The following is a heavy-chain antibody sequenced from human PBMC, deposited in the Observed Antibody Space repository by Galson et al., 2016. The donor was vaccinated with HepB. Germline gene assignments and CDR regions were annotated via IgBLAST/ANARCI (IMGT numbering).Heavy chain of an antibody. CDR1: GASVSSNW. D-gene: IGHD6-19*01. CDR2: TYHTGST. J-gene: IGHJ4*02. CDR3: ARHMAVAGTRGFDY. V-gene: IGHV4-4*02. Sequence: SETLSLTCAVSGASVSSNWWSWVRQPPGKGLDWIGETYHTGSTNFNPSLMSRVTISLDKSKNQLSLMLTSVTAADTAVYYCARHMAVAGTRGFDYWGQGALVTVSS.